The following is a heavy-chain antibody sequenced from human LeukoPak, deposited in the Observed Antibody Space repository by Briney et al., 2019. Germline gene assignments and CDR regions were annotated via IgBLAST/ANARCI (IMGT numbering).Heavy chain of an antibody. V-gene: IGHV3-15*01. CDR2: IKSKTDGGTT. J-gene: IGHJ4*02. D-gene: IGHD3-3*01. CDR3: TTADNDFWSGYYNDY. CDR1: GFTFSNAW. Sequence: GGSLRLSCAASGFTFSNAWMSWVRQAPGKGLEWVGRIKSKTDGGTTDYAAPVKGRFTISRDDSKNTLYLQMNSLKTEDTAVYYCTTADNDFWSGYYNDYWGQGTLVTVSS.